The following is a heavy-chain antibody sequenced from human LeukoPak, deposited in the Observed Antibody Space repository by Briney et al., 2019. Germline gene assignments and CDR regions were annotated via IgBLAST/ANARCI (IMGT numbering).Heavy chain of an antibody. J-gene: IGHJ6*03. CDR1: GFTFSNYN. CDR2: ITRSGTYI. CDR3: ARDPYSGAYSESYYYYYMDV. Sequence: GGSLRLSCEASGFTFSNYNMNWVRQAPGKAMEWVSSITRSGTYIFYADSVKGRFTISRDNAQNSLYLQMNSLRAEDTAVYYCARDPYSGAYSESYYYYYMDVWGTGTTVTVSS. V-gene: IGHV3-21*01. D-gene: IGHD1-26*01.